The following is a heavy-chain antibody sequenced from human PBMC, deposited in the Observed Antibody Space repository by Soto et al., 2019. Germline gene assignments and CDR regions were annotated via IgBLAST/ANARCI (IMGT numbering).Heavy chain of an antibody. V-gene: IGHV3-30-3*02. Sequence: QVQLVESGGGVVQPGRSLRLSCAASGLTFSSYAMHWVRQAPGKGLEWVAVISYDGSNKYYADSVKGRFTISRDNSKNTLYLQMNSLRAEDTAVYYCAKSGDIVATIYYGMDVWGQGTTVTVSS. J-gene: IGHJ6*02. CDR1: GLTFSSYA. CDR2: ISYDGSNK. CDR3: AKSGDIVATIYYGMDV. D-gene: IGHD5-12*01.